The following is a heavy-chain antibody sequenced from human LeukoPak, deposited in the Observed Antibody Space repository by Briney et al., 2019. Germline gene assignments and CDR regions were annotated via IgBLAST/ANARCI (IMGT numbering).Heavy chain of an antibody. V-gene: IGHV4-31*03. D-gene: IGHD3-3*01. CDR2: IYYSGST. Sequence: SETLSLTCTVSGGSISSSRCYWGRIRQPPGKGLEWIGYIYYSGSTYYNPSLKSRVTISVDTSKNQFSLKLSSVTAADTAVYYCARGPTFWSGPPWFDPWGQGTLVTVSS. J-gene: IGHJ5*02. CDR1: GGSISSSRCY. CDR3: ARGPTFWSGPPWFDP.